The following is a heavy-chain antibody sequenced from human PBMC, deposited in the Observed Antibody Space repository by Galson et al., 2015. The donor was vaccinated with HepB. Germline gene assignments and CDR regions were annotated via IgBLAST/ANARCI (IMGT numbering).Heavy chain of an antibody. CDR1: GYIFMKYG. CDR3: ARGVAVADWYYFDY. D-gene: IGHD6-19*01. CDR2: ISFYNGKT. V-gene: IGHV1-18*01. J-gene: IGHJ4*02. Sequence: SVKVSCKASGYIFMKYGITWVRQAPGQGLEWMGWISFYNGKTNSAQNLQGRVTLTTDTSTGTAYMELRSLRSEDTAMYYCARGVAVADWYYFDYWGQGTLVTVAS.